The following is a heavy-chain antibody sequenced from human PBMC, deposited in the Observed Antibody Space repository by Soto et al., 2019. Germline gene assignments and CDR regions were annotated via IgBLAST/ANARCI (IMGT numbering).Heavy chain of an antibody. Sequence: QVQLVQSGAEVKKPGASVKVSCKASGYTFTSYGITWVRQAPGQGLEWLGWINGYNGNTNYAQKLQGRVNMTPDTSTSTAYMELRSLRSDDAAVYYCARMGDVPYYYYGMDVWGQGTTVTVSS. D-gene: IGHD3-16*01. J-gene: IGHJ6*02. CDR1: GYTFTSYG. CDR2: INGYNGNT. CDR3: ARMGDVPYYYYGMDV. V-gene: IGHV1-18*01.